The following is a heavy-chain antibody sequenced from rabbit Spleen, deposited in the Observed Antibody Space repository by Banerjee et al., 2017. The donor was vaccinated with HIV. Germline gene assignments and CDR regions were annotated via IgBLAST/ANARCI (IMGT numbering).Heavy chain of an antibody. V-gene: IGHV1S40*01. D-gene: IGHD4-2*01. J-gene: IGHJ3*01. Sequence: QSLEESGGDLVKPGASLTLTCTASGFSFSSSYYMCWVRQAPGKGLEWIACIYAGSSGSTYYASWAKGRFTISKTSSTTVTLQMTSLTAADTATYFCARDLRYGGNILWGQGTLVTVS. CDR2: IYAGSSGST. CDR1: GFSFSSSYY. CDR3: ARDLRYGGNIL.